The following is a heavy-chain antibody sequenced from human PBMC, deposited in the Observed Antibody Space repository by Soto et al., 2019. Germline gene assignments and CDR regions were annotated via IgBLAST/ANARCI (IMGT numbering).Heavy chain of an antibody. Sequence: QVQLVQSGAEVKKPGASVKVSCKASGYTFTGYYMPWVRQAPGQGLEWMGWINPNSGGSNYAQKFQGWVPMTRDTSISTVYMELGRLRSDETAVYYCARSSVYYYGSGGYYEGPNFDYWGQGTLVTVSS. CDR1: GYTFTGYY. D-gene: IGHD3-10*01. CDR3: ARSSVYYYGSGGYYEGPNFDY. V-gene: IGHV1-2*04. CDR2: INPNSGGS. J-gene: IGHJ4*02.